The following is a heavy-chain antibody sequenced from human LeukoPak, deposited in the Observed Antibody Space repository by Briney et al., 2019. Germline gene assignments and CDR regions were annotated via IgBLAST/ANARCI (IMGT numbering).Heavy chain of an antibody. CDR3: ASSQNIVVVHY. Sequence: SETLSLTCTVSGVSIRSTNYYWGWIRQPPGKGLEWIGTFDYRGSTYYNPSLKSRVTISVDTSKNQFSLKLSSVTAADTAVYYCASSQNIVVVHYWGQGTLVTVSS. J-gene: IGHJ4*02. V-gene: IGHV4-39*07. CDR1: GVSIRSTNYY. CDR2: FDYRGST. D-gene: IGHD2/OR15-2a*01.